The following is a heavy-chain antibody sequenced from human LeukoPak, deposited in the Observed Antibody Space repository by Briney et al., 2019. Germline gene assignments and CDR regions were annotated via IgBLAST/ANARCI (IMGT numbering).Heavy chain of an antibody. Sequence: SETLSLTCSVSGGSINYYYWSWIRQPAGEGLEWIGRIYATGTTNYNPSLKSRVTISVDTSKNQFSLKLSSVTAADTAVYYCARGAVVTNFDYWGQGTLVTVSS. V-gene: IGHV4-4*07. CDR2: IYATGTT. J-gene: IGHJ4*02. D-gene: IGHD2-21*02. CDR3: ARGAVVTNFDY. CDR1: GGSINYYY.